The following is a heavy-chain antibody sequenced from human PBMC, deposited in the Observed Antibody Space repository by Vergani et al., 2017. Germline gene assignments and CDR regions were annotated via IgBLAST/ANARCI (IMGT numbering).Heavy chain of an antibody. CDR2: ISGSGGST. J-gene: IGHJ4*02. V-gene: IGHV3-23*01. Sequence: EVQLLESGGDLVQPGGSLRLSCAASGFTFSSYAMSWVRQAPGKGLEWVSAISGSGGSTYYADSVKGRFTISRDNSKNTLYLQMNSLRAEDTAVYYCAKGGNYDILTGYYPSMVDYWGQGTLVTVS. D-gene: IGHD3-9*01. CDR3: AKGGNYDILTGYYPSMVDY. CDR1: GFTFSSYA.